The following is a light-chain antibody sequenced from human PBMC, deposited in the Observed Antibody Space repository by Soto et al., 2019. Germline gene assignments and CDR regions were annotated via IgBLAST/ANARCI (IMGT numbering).Light chain of an antibody. Sequence: EIVMTQSPATLSVSPGERATISCRASQTVSVNLAWYQQKPGQAPRLLIYGASTRATGTPARFSGSGSGTEFTLTISSLQSEDFAVYYCQQYNDWPPFTFGPGTRVDIK. V-gene: IGKV3-15*01. CDR3: QQYNDWPPFT. J-gene: IGKJ3*01. CDR1: QTVSVN. CDR2: GAS.